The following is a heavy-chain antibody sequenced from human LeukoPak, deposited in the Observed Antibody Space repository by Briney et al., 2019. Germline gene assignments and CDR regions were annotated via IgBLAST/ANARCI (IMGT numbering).Heavy chain of an antibody. V-gene: IGHV3-23*01. CDR1: GFTFSDYA. CDR2: TAPV. D-gene: IGHD2-8*01. CDR3: AKDSFSYNGVFDALDV. J-gene: IGHJ3*01. Sequence: GGSLRLSCVASGFTFSDYAMTWVRQAPGKGLEWVSSTAPVYYADSVKGRFTISRDDSKNTLFLQMSSLRVEDTAIYYCAKDSFSYNGVFDALDVWGQGSMVTVSS.